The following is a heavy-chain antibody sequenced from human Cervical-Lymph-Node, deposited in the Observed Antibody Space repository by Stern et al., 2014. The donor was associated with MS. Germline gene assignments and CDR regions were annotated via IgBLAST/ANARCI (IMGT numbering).Heavy chain of an antibody. CDR3: ARDIYCSGGTCYFEFFDY. D-gene: IGHD2-15*01. V-gene: IGHV1-18*01. Sequence: QVQLVQSGAEVKKPGASVKVSCRASGYTFTSYGISWVRQAPGQGLEWMGWISPYNGNTNYAQKFQGRVTMTTDTSTSTAYMELRSLISDDTAVYYCARDIYCSGGTCYFEFFDYWGQGTLVAVS. J-gene: IGHJ4*02. CDR2: ISPYNGNT. CDR1: GYTFTSYG.